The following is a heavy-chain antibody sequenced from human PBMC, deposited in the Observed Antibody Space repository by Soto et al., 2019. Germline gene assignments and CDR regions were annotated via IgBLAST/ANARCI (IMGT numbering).Heavy chain of an antibody. CDR1: GLRFTSYG. CDR3: PTYTGIYRDY. Sequence: GGSLRLSCVASGLRFTSYGMSWVRQAPGRGLEWVSSITSGSGVTFYADSVKGRFTISRDNAKNSLHLQMNSLRAEDTDVYYCPTYTGIYRDYCGLGTLVTVSS. V-gene: IGHV3-21*01. J-gene: IGHJ4*02. D-gene: IGHD1-26*01. CDR2: ITSGSGVT.